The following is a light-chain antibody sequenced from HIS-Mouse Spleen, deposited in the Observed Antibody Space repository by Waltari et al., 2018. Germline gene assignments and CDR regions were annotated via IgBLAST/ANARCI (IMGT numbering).Light chain of an antibody. CDR1: SSNTGSNY. CDR3: AAWDDSLSGPV. CDR2: RNN. V-gene: IGLV1-47*01. J-gene: IGLJ3*02. Sequence: QSVLTQPPSASVTPGQRVTISCSGSSSNTGSNYVYWYQQLPGTAPKPLINRNNQRPSGVPDRFSGSKSGTSASLAISGLRSEDEADYYCAAWDDSLSGPVFGGGTKLTVL.